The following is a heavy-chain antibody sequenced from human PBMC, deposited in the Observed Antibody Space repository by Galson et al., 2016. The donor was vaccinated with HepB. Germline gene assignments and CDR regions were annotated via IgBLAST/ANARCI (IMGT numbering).Heavy chain of an antibody. CDR3: ARGEDSSGQNTDY. CDR2: ISSSGSST. J-gene: IGHJ4*02. Sequence: SLRLSCAASGFTFSDHFMTWIRQAPGKGLEWVSYISSSGSSTDYDDSVKGRFTMPRDNAKHSLYLQMNSLRAEDTAVYYCARGEDSSGQNTDYWGQGTLVTGAS. D-gene: IGHD6-19*01. CDR1: GFTFSDHF. V-gene: IGHV3-11*01.